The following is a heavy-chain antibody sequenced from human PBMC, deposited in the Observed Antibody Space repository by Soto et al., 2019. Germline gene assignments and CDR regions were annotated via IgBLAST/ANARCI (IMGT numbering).Heavy chain of an antibody. D-gene: IGHD4-17*01. V-gene: IGHV1-18*01. CDR1: GYTFTSYG. Sequence: ASVKVSCKASGYTFTSYGISWVRQAPGQGLEWMGWISAYNGNTNYAQKLQGRVTMTTDTSTSTAYMELRSLRSDDTAVYYCARRYGDPLDYYYYMDVWGKGTTVTVSS. CDR3: ARRYGDPLDYYYYMDV. J-gene: IGHJ6*03. CDR2: ISAYNGNT.